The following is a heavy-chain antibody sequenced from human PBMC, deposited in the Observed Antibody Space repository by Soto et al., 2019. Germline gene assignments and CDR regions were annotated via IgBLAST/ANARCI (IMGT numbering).Heavy chain of an antibody. CDR3: AAETTVTTGTDAFDI. V-gene: IGHV1-58*02. Sequence: QMQLVQSGPEVKKPGTSVKVSCKASGFTFTSSAMQWVRQARGQRLEWIGGIVVGSGNTNYAQKFQERVTITRDMSTSTAYMGLSSLRSEDTAVYYCAAETTVTTGTDAFDIWGQGTMVTVSS. CDR2: IVVGSGNT. CDR1: GFTFTSSA. J-gene: IGHJ3*02. D-gene: IGHD4-17*01.